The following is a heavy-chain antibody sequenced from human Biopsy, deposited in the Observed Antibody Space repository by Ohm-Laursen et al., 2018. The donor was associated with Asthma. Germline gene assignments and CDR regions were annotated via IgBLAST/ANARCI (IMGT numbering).Heavy chain of an antibody. CDR1: GFTFGDHC. CDR2: IKHGGSEK. CDR3: SRAIRYWSTYHADHYHH. J-gene: IGHJ1*01. V-gene: IGHV3-7*01. Sequence: SLTLSCSASGFTFGDHCIIWVRQVPGQGLEWVANIKHGGSEKNRVDSLKGRFTISRDNAKNLLFLQMNNHRAEDTDFYYCSRAIRYWSTYHADHYHHWGQGTLVTVSS. D-gene: IGHD2-2*01.